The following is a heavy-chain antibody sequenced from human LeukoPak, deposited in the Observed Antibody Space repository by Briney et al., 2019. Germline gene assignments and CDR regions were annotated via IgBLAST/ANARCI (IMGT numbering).Heavy chain of an antibody. CDR1: GYTFTSYA. Sequence: ASVKVSCKASGYTFTSYAMNWVRQAPGQGLEWMGWINTNTGNPTYAQGFTGRFVFSLDTSVSTAYLQISSLKAEDTAVYYCARDRDEMELGSPPWFDPWGQGTLVTVSS. CDR2: INTNTGNP. D-gene: IGHD1-7*01. CDR3: ARDRDEMELGSPPWFDP. J-gene: IGHJ5*02. V-gene: IGHV7-4-1*02.